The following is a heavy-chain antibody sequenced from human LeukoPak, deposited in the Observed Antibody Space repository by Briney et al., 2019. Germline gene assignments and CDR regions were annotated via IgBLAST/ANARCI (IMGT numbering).Heavy chain of an antibody. CDR3: ARGAAGNYYYYYTDV. V-gene: IGHV3-21*01. CDR2: ISSSSSYI. CDR1: GFTFSSYE. J-gene: IGHJ6*03. Sequence: GGSLRLSCAASGFTFSSYEMNWVRQAPGKGLGWVSSISSSSSYIYYADSLKGRFTISRDNAKNSLYLQMNSLRAEDTAVYYCARGAAGNYYYYYTDVWGKGTTVTVSS. D-gene: IGHD6-25*01.